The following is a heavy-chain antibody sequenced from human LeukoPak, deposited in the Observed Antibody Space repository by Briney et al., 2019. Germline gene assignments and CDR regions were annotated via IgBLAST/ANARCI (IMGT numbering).Heavy chain of an antibody. V-gene: IGHV3-23*01. Sequence: GESLRLSCVASGFTFSSYNINWVRQAPGKGLEWVSGISGSGASTYYADSVEGRFTISRDNSKDTVNLQMNSLRVEDTAVYYCGKVDSIAWYLDSWGQGTLVTVSS. D-gene: IGHD6-19*01. J-gene: IGHJ4*02. CDR3: GKVDSIAWYLDS. CDR2: ISGSGAST. CDR1: GFTFSSYN.